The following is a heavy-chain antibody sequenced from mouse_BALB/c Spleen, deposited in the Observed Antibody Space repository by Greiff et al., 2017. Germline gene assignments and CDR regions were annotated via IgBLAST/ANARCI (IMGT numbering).Heavy chain of an antibody. J-gene: IGHJ2*01. CDR3: ARAYYYGSRAFDY. D-gene: IGHD1-1*01. V-gene: IGHV7-3*02. CDR2: IRNKANGYTT. CDR1: GFTFTDYY. Sequence: EVKLQESGGGLVQPGGSLRLSCATSGFTFTDYYMSWVRQPPGKALEWLGFIRNKANGYTTEYSASVKGRFTISRDNSQSILYLQINTLRAEDSATYYCARAYYYGSRAFDYWGQGTTLTVSS.